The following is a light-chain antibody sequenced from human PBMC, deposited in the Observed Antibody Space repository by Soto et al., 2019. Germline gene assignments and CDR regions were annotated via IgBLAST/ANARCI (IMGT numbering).Light chain of an antibody. V-gene: IGLV2-14*03. CDR1: SSDVGAYTF. CDR2: DVS. Sequence: QSALTQPASVSGSPGQSITISCTETSSDVGAYTFVSWYQQHPDKVPKLMIFDVSRRPSGVSDRFSGSKSGNTASLTISGLQPEDEADYYCSSYTSSSTHVFGSGTKLTVL. CDR3: SSYTSSSTHV. J-gene: IGLJ1*01.